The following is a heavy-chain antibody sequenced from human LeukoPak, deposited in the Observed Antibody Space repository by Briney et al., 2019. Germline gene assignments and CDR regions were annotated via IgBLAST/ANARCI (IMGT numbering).Heavy chain of an antibody. D-gene: IGHD3-22*01. J-gene: IGHJ4*02. V-gene: IGHV1-18*01. CDR3: ARVGITMIVVVTPGEDYFDY. CDR2: ISAYNGNT. CDR1: GYTFTSYG. Sequence: ASVKVSCKASGYTFTSYGISWVRQAPRQGLEWMGWISAYNGNTNYAQKLQGRVTMTTGTSTRTAYMELRSLRSDDTAVYYCARVGITMIVVVTPGEDYFDYWGQGTLVTVSS.